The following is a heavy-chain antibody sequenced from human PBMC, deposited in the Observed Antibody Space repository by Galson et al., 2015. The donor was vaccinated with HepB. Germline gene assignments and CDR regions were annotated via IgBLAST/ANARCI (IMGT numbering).Heavy chain of an antibody. V-gene: IGHV6-1*01. CDR3: ARGSAFDI. Sequence: CAISGDSVSSNSGGWNWIRQSPSRGLEWLGRTYYRSEWYNDYAASVKGRITINPDTSKNQFSLQLNSVTPDDTAVYYCARGSAFDIWGQGTMVTVSS. J-gene: IGHJ3*02. CDR2: TYYRSEWYN. CDR1: GDSVSSNSGG.